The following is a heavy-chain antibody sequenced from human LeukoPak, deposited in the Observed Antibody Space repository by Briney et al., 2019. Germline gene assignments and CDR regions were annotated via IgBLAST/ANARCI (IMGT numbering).Heavy chain of an antibody. D-gene: IGHD3-9*01. J-gene: IGHJ4*02. CDR1: RLTFDDYG. Sequence: SGGSLRVSCAASRLTFDDYGMSWRRQAPGKGVGWVSGIKLNGGSTGSADCVKGRFTIYRDNAKNSLYLQMNSLRDEDTALYYCARAFGGDDILTGYYNWGQGSLVTVSS. CDR2: IKLNGGST. CDR3: ARAFGGDDILTGYYN. V-gene: IGHV3-20*04.